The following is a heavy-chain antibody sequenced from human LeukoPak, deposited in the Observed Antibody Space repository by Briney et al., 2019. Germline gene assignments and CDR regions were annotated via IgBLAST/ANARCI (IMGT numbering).Heavy chain of an antibody. J-gene: IGHJ4*02. D-gene: IGHD5-12*01. V-gene: IGHV4-30-2*01. Sequence: SETLSLTCAVSGGSISSGGSSWSWIRQPPGKGLEWIGYIYHRGSTYYNPSLKSRVTISVDRSKNQFSLKLSSVTAADTAVYYCARVGYSGYDSFDYWGQGTLVTVSS. CDR2: IYHRGST. CDR3: ARVGYSGYDSFDY. CDR1: GGSISSGGSS.